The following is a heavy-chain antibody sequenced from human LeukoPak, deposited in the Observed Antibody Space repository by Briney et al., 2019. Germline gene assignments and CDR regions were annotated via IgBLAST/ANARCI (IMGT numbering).Heavy chain of an antibody. D-gene: IGHD3-10*01. CDR1: GGSISSGGYY. V-gene: IGHV4-30-2*01. CDR3: ARDRRLSSRGEADLHYFDY. J-gene: IGHJ4*02. CDR2: IYHSGST. Sequence: SETLSLTCTVSGGSISSGGYYWSWIRQPPGKGLEWIGYIYHSGSTYYNPSLKSRVTISVDRSKNQFSLKLSSVTAADTAVYYCARDRRLSSRGEADLHYFDYWGQGTLVTVSS.